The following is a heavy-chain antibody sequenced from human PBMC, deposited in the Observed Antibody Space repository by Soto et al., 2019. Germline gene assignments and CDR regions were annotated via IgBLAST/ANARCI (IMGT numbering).Heavy chain of an antibody. Sequence: EVQLEESGGGSVQLGESLRVSCVASGFTFRNQWMHWVRQVPGKGLVWVCRINGDGTRASYADFVKGRFTISRDNAQNLLLLQLNSLRVDDAAVYHCARGGAAGRGDAIDIWGPGTTVAVSS. CDR1: GFTFRNQW. J-gene: IGHJ3*02. D-gene: IGHD3-10*01. V-gene: IGHV3-74*01. CDR2: INGDGTRA. CDR3: ARGGAAGRGDAIDI.